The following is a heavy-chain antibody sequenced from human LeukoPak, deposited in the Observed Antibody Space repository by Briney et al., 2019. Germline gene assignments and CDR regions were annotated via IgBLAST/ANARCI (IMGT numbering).Heavy chain of an antibody. CDR2: ISGSGGST. CDR3: ARGGRGSAAVVAPRSFDI. V-gene: IGHV3-23*01. CDR1: GFTFSSYA. D-gene: IGHD3-22*01. Sequence: HPGGSLRLSCAASGFTFSSYAMSWVRQAPGKGLEWVSAISGSGGSTYYADSVKGRFIISRDISKNTLYLQMNSLRAEDSALYYCARGGRGSAAVVAPRSFDIWGQGTMVTVSS. J-gene: IGHJ3*02.